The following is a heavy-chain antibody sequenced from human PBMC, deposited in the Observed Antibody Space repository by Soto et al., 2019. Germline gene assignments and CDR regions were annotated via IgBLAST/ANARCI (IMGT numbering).Heavy chain of an antibody. Sequence: SVKVSCKASGGTFSSYAISWVRQAPGQGLEWMGGIIPIFGTANYAQKFQGRVTITADESTSTAYMELSSLRSEDTAVYYCAREGVGATNAVYWGQGTLVTVSS. J-gene: IGHJ4*02. V-gene: IGHV1-69*13. CDR1: GGTFSSYA. CDR2: IIPIFGTA. CDR3: AREGVGATNAVY. D-gene: IGHD1-26*01.